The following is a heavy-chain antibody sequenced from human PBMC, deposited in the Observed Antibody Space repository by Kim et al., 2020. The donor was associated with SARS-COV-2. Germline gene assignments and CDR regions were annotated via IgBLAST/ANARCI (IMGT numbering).Heavy chain of an antibody. D-gene: IGHD6-13*01. CDR3: ARLRLVAAAEGYYGMDV. Sequence: SETLSLTCTVSGGSISSGGYYWSWIRQHPGKGLEWIGYIYYSGSTYYNPSLKSRVTISVDTSKNQFSLKLSSVTAADTDVYYCARLRLVAAAEGYYGMDVWGQGTTVTVSS. CDR2: IYYSGST. J-gene: IGHJ6*02. CDR1: GGSISSGGYY. V-gene: IGHV4-31*03.